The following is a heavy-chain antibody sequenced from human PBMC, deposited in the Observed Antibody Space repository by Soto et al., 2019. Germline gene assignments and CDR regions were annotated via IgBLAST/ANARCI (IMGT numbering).Heavy chain of an antibody. V-gene: IGHV3-30*02. CDR1: GFTFSSYG. Sequence: GGFLRLSCAASGFTFSSYGMDWVRQAPCKGLEWVSIISCDGNYKHYADSVKGRFTISRDNSKNTLYLQMNSLRAEDTAVYYCGKVSTYYYDSTFDYWGQGTLVTVSS. CDR2: ISCDGNYK. CDR3: GKVSTYYYDSTFDY. D-gene: IGHD3-22*01. J-gene: IGHJ4*02.